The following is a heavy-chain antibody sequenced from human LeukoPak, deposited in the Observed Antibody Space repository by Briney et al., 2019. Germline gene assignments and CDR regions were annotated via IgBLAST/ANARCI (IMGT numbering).Heavy chain of an antibody. J-gene: IGHJ6*02. V-gene: IGHV4-4*02. CDR2: IYHSGST. Sequence: PSETLSLTCAVSGGSISSTNWWSWVRQPPGKGLEWIGEIYHSGSTNYNPSLKSRVTISVDTSKNQFSLKLSSVTAADTAVYYCAREIVATIGYGMDVWGQGTTVTVSS. D-gene: IGHD5-12*01. CDR1: GGSISSTNW. CDR3: AREIVATIGYGMDV.